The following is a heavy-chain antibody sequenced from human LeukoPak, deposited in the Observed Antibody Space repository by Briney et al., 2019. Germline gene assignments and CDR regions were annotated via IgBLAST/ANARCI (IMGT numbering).Heavy chain of an antibody. CDR1: GGSISSSY. J-gene: IGHJ3*02. Sequence: SETLSLTCTVSGGSISSSYWSWIRQPPGKGLEWIGYIYYTGNTNYNPSLKSRVTISVDTSKKQFSLKLNSVTAADTAMYYCARASVEGWIREGDDAFDIWGQGTMVTVSS. CDR2: IYYTGNT. CDR3: ARASVEGWIREGDDAFDI. V-gene: IGHV4-59*12. D-gene: IGHD3-16*01.